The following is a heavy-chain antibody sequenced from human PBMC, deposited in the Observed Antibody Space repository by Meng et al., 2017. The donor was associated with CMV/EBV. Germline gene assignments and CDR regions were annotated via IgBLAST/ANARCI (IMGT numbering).Heavy chain of an antibody. Sequence: GESLKISCAASGFTFSSYAMSWARQAPGKGLEWVSAISGSGGSTYYADSVKGRFTISRDNSKNTLYLQMNSLRAEDTAVYYCAKAQLLTPYYFDYWGQGTLVTVSS. J-gene: IGHJ4*02. D-gene: IGHD2-2*01. CDR2: ISGSGGST. V-gene: IGHV3-23*01. CDR1: GFTFSSYA. CDR3: AKAQLLTPYYFDY.